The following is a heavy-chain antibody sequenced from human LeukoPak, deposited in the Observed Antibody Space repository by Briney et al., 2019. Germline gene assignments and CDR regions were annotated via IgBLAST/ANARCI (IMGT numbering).Heavy chain of an antibody. D-gene: IGHD2-21*02. V-gene: IGHV3-33*01. J-gene: IGHJ4*02. CDR2: MWYDGSNK. CDR1: GFTFSSYV. Sequence: PGGSLRLSCAASGFTFSSYVMHWVRQAPGKGLEWVAVMWYDGSNKYYADSVKGRFTISRDNSKNTLYLQMNSLRAEDTAVYYCARGLVVVTSPLTDWGQGTLVTVSS. CDR3: ARGLVVVTSPLTD.